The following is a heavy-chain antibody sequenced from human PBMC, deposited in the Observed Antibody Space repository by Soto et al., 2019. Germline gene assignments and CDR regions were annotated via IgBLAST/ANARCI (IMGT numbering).Heavy chain of an antibody. V-gene: IGHV5-51*01. CDR3: ARPHYYGSGSYWFHY. J-gene: IGHJ4*02. Sequence: GESLKISCKGSGYSFTSYWIGWLRQMPGKGLEWMGIIYPDDSDTRYSPSFQGQVTISADKSINTAYLQWSSLKASDTAMYYCARPHYYGSGSYWFHYWGQGTLVTVSS. CDR1: GYSFTSYW. D-gene: IGHD3-10*01. CDR2: IYPDDSDT.